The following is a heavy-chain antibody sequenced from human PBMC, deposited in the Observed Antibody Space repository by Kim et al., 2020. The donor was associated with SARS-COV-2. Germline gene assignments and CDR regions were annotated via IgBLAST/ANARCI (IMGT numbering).Heavy chain of an antibody. Sequence: SVKVSCKASGGTFSSYAISWVRQAPGQGLEWMGGIIPIFGTANYAQKFQGRVTITADESTSTAYMELSSLRSEDTAVYYCARTPYTIFGANYYYYGMDVWGQGTTVTVSS. CDR1: GGTFSSYA. J-gene: IGHJ6*02. CDR2: IIPIFGTA. V-gene: IGHV1-69*13. D-gene: IGHD3-3*01. CDR3: ARTPYTIFGANYYYYGMDV.